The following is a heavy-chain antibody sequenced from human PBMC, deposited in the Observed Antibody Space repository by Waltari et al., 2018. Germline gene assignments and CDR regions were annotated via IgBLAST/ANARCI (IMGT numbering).Heavy chain of an antibody. J-gene: IGHJ6*03. CDR1: ENTIDFNSFV. CDR3: ARGLLRGTTDYFYHYMDV. CDR2: MVLCVGSA. D-gene: IGHD1-1*01. Sequence: QVELVKSGAEVKKPGSSVKVSCKVSENTIDFNSFVMTWVRQAPGQGLEWMGWMVLCVGSATTASKVKGRVTMTADESTNTAYMELSSLRSEDTALYSCARGLLRGTTDYFYHYMDVWGKGTTVTISS. V-gene: IGHV1-69*11.